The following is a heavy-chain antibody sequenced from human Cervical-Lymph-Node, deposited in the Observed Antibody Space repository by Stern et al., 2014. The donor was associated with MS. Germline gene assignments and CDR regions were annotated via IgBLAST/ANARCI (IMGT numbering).Heavy chain of an antibody. CDR1: GYTFSTYA. CDR3: ARDPGGYDLSLPY. Sequence: DQLVESGSELKKPGASVKVSCRASGYTFSTYAMNWVRQAPGQGLEWMGWINTNPGDPTYAQGFTGRFVFSLDTSVSTAYLQISSLKAEDTAVYYCARDPGGYDLSLPYWGQGTLVTVSS. D-gene: IGHD5-12*01. J-gene: IGHJ4*02. CDR2: INTNPGDP. V-gene: IGHV7-4-1*02.